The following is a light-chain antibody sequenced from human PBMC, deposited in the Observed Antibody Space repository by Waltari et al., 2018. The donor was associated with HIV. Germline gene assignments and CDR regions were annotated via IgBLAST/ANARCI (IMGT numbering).Light chain of an antibody. J-gene: IGKJ4*01. CDR3: QQCKSYALT. Sequence: DIQMTKSPSTLSASVGDRVTITCRASQSISSWLAWYQPKPGKAPKLLIYKSSTLENVVPSRFSGSGSGTEFTLTISSLQPDDFATYYCQQCKSYALTFGGGTKVEIK. V-gene: IGKV1-5*03. CDR2: KSS. CDR1: QSISSW.